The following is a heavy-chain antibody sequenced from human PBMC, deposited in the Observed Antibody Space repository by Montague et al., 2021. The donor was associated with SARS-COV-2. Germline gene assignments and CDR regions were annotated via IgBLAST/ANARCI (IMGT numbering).Heavy chain of an antibody. CDR1: GFPLSASGVG. J-gene: IGHJ4*02. D-gene: IGHD1-26*01. V-gene: IGHV2-5*02. CDR2: VYWDGEN. CDR3: AHRIVGAPFDY. Sequence: PALVKPTQTLTLSCTFSGFPLSASGVGVGWIRQPPGKALEWLVLVYWDGENRYSQSLKSRLTITNDTSKNQVVLQMANMDTVDTSTYFCAHRIVGAPFDYWGQGARVTVSS.